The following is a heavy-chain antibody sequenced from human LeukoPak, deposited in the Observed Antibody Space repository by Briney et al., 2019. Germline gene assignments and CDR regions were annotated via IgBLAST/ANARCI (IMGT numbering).Heavy chain of an antibody. D-gene: IGHD6-13*01. V-gene: IGHV1-18*01. CDR1: GYTYTTDG. Sequence: ASVKVSCKASGYTYTTDGISWGRQAPGQGLEWMGWIDTYSGKTNYAQKFQGRVTMTSDTSTSTAYMELRGLRSDDTAVYHCARDRGIAEADSFDPWGQGTLVTVSS. CDR2: IDTYSGKT. J-gene: IGHJ5*02. CDR3: ARDRGIAEADSFDP.